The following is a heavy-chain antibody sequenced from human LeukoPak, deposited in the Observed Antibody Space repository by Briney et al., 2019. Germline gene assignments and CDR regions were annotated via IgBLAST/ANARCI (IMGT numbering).Heavy chain of an antibody. V-gene: IGHV3-21*04. CDR3: ARDGRSGYTYYYYYYYMDV. D-gene: IGHD3-22*01. CDR1: GFTFSSYS. CDR2: IST. Sequence: GGSLRLSCAASGFTFSSYSMNWVRQAPGKGLEWVSSISTVKGRFTVSRDNAKNSLYLQMNSLRAEDTALYYCARDGRSGYTYYYYYYYMDVWGKGTTVTVSS. J-gene: IGHJ6*03.